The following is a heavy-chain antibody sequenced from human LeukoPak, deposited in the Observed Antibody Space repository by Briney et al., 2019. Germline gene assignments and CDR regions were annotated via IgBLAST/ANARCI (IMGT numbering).Heavy chain of an antibody. D-gene: IGHD6-19*01. CDR2: TSYSGST. CDR1: GGSISGNTYY. CDR3: AGHGWGRLVEDY. Sequence: PSETLSLTCTVSGGSISGNTYYWGWIRQPPGKGLEWIGTTSYSGSTYYNPSLKSRVTISVDTSKNQFSLKLSSVTAADTAVYYCAGHGWGRLVEDYWGQGTLVTVSS. J-gene: IGHJ4*02. V-gene: IGHV4-39*01.